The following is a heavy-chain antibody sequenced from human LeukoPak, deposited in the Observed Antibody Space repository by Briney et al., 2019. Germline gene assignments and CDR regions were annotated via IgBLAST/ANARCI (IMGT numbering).Heavy chain of an antibody. CDR2: IYYSGST. D-gene: IGHD3-16*01. CDR1: GGSISSGDSY. J-gene: IGHJ4*02. CDR3: ARAGAGEYYDDVWGSYRSYYFDY. Sequence: SQTLSLTCTVSGGSISSGDSYWSWIRQPPGKGLEWIGYIYYSGSTYYNPSLKSRFTISVDTSKNQFSLKLSSVTAADTDVYYCARAGAGEYYDDVWGSYRSYYFDYWGQETLVTVSS. V-gene: IGHV4-30-4*01.